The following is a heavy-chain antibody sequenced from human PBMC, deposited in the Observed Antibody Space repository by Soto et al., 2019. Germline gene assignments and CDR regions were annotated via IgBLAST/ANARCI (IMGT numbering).Heavy chain of an antibody. CDR2: IYDNGIT. CDR3: TCDRGFGMDV. CDR1: GGSISGGRYY. V-gene: IGHV4-31*03. Sequence: QVPLQESGPGLVKPSQTLSLTCNVSGGSISGGRYYWNWIRQHPGKGLEWIGNIYDNGITYYNPSLKGRVIITEDTYKHQSSLRLSPVTAADTAVYYCTCDRGFGMDVGGQGTTVTVSS. J-gene: IGHJ6*02.